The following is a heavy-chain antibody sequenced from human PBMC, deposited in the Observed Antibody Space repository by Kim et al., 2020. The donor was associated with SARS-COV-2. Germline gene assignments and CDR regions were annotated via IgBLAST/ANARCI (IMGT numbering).Heavy chain of an antibody. Sequence: VKGRFTISRDNSKNTLYLQMNSLRAEDTAVYYCARDKCSSTSCYARWFDPWGQGTLVTVSS. V-gene: IGHV3-30*07. D-gene: IGHD2-2*01. J-gene: IGHJ5*02. CDR3: ARDKCSSTSCYARWFDP.